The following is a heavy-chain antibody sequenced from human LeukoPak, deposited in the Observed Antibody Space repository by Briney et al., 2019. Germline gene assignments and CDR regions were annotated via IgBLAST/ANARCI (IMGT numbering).Heavy chain of an antibody. V-gene: IGHV4-34*01. CDR3: ARVKPGYQLWRIGGPFDY. CDR1: GGSFSGYY. Sequence: PSETLSLTCAVYGGSFSGYYWSWIRQPPGKGLEWIGEINHSGSTNYNPSLKSRVTILVDMSKNQFSLKLSSVTAADTAVYYCARVKPGYQLWRIGGPFDYWGQGTLVTVSS. CDR2: INHSGST. J-gene: IGHJ4*02. D-gene: IGHD2-2*01.